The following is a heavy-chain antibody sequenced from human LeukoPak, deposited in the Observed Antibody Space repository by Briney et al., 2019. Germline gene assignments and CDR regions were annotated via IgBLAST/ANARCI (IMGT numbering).Heavy chain of an antibody. CDR1: GFTFSSYS. D-gene: IGHD4-17*01. CDR3: ARDVATTVTTGFVY. J-gene: IGHJ4*02. CDR2: ISSSSSYI. Sequence: GGSLRLSCAASGFTFSSYSMNWVRQAPGKGLEWVSSISSSSSYIYYADSVKGRFTISRDNAKNSLYLQMNSQRAEDTAVYYCARDVATTVTTGFVYWGQGTLVTVSS. V-gene: IGHV3-21*01.